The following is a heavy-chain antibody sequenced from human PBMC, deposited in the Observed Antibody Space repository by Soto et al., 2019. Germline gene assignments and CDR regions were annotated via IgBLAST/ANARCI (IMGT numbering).Heavy chain of an antibody. J-gene: IGHJ6*02. CDR2: IVVGSGTT. Sequence: SAKVSCKDSRFTYTRSAMQWVRQARGQRLEWIGWIVVGSGTTNYAQKFQERVTITRVLSTSTAYMELSNLRSEDTAVYYCAAAPINMVRGLIRYYYGLDVWGQGTTVTVSS. D-gene: IGHD3-10*01. V-gene: IGHV1-58*02. CDR1: RFTYTRSA. CDR3: AAAPINMVRGLIRYYYGLDV.